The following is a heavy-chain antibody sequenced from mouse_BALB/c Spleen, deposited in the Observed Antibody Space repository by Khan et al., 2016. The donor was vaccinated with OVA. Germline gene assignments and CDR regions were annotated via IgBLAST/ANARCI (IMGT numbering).Heavy chain of an antibody. D-gene: IGHD1-1*01. CDR1: GFSLTSYG. V-gene: IGHV2-3*01. Sequence: VQRVESGPGLVAPSQSLSITCTVSGFSLTSYGVGWVRQPPGKGLEWLGVIWGDGNTNYHSALISRLSISKDNSKRQVFLKLNSMQTDDTATYYCALYYYGRAWVAYWGQGTLVTVSA. J-gene: IGHJ3*01. CDR3: ALYYYGRAWVAY. CDR2: IWGDGNT.